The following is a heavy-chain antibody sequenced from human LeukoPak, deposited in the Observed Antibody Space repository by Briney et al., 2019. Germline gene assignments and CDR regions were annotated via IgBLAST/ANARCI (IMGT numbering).Heavy chain of an antibody. CDR2: ISSSSSTI. J-gene: IGHJ5*02. V-gene: IGHV3-48*02. D-gene: IGHD6-13*01. CDR3: ARYPSVAATGWGRWFDH. Sequence: GGSLRLSCAASGFAFSSFNMNWVRHTPGKGLEWISYISSSSSTIYYADSVKGRFTISRDNAKSSLYLQMNSLRDEDTAVYYCARYPSVAATGWGRWFDHWGQGTLVTVSS. CDR1: GFAFSSFN.